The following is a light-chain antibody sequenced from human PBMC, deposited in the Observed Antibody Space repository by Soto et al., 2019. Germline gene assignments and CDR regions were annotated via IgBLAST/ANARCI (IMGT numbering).Light chain of an antibody. CDR3: LLDFRYFWA. V-gene: IGKV1-39*02. Sequence: DIQMTQSPSSLSASVGDRVTITCRASQSISSFLNWYQQNPGKAPKLLIYAASSLQSGVPSRFSGSGSGTDFTLTISSLQPEDFATYYCLLDFRYFWAFGQGTKVDIK. J-gene: IGKJ1*01. CDR1: QSISSF. CDR2: AAS.